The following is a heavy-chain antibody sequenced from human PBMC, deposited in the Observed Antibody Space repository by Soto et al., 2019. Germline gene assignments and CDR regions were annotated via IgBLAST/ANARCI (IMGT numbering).Heavy chain of an antibody. CDR3: ARLPVVVVAGGAFDI. Sequence: EVQLVESGGGLVQPGGSLRLSCVASGFTFSTYSMNWVRQAPGKGLEWVSYISSSSSTIYYADSVEGRFTISRDNAKNSLSLQMNSLRAEDTAVYYCARLPVVVVAGGAFDIWGQGTMVTVSS. D-gene: IGHD2-15*01. J-gene: IGHJ3*02. CDR2: ISSSSSTI. CDR1: GFTFSTYS. V-gene: IGHV3-48*01.